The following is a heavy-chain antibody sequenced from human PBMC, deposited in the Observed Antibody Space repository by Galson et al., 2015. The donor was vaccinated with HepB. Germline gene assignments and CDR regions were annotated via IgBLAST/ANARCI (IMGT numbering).Heavy chain of an antibody. D-gene: IGHD5/OR15-5a*01. CDR3: ARDLRAFDI. CDR2: ISSSGNTV. CDR1: GFTFSDYY. J-gene: IGHJ3*02. Sequence: SLRLSCAASGFTFSDYYMSWIRQAPGKGLEWVSYISSSGNTVYYADSVKGRFSISRDNAKNSLNLQMNSLRAEDTAVYYCARDLRAFDIWGQGTMVTVSS. V-gene: IGHV3-11*01.